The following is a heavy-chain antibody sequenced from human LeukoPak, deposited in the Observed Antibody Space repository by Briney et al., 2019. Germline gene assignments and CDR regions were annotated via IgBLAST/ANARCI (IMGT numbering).Heavy chain of an antibody. J-gene: IGHJ4*02. CDR1: GYTFTSYG. V-gene: IGHV1-18*01. CDR3: ARGAEGRDFWSGYAYSVDY. CDR2: ISAYNGNT. Sequence: ASVKVSCKASGYTFTSYGISWVRQAPGQGLEWMGWISAYNGNTNYAQKLQGRVTMTTDTSTSTAYMELRSLRSDDTALYYCARGAEGRDFWSGYAYSVDYWGQGTLVTVSS. D-gene: IGHD3-3*01.